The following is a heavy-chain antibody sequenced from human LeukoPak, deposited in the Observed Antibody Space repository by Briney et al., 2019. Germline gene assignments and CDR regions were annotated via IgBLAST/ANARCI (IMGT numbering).Heavy chain of an antibody. CDR1: SGSFSAYY. D-gene: IGHD4-11*01. V-gene: IGHV4-34*01. CDR2: INHSGST. J-gene: IGHJ4*02. CDR3: ARGRENYSRAGFGY. Sequence: SETPSLTCAVYSGSFSAYYWSWIRQPPGKGLEWIGEINHSGSTNYNPSLESRVTVLVDKSKNQLSLKLRSVTAADTAVYYCARGRENYSRAGFGYWAQGTLVTVSS.